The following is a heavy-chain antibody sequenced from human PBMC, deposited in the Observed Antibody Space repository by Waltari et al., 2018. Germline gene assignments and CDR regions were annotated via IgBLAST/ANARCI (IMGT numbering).Heavy chain of an antibody. CDR3: ARSYGEQWLTPFDY. J-gene: IGHJ4*02. CDR1: GFTVSSNY. CDR2: IYSGGST. V-gene: IGHV3-53*01. D-gene: IGHD6-19*01. Sequence: EVQLVESGGGLIQPGGSLRLSCAASGFTVSSNYMSWVRQAPGKGLEWVSVIYSGGSTYYADSVKGRFTISRDNSENTLYLQMNSLRAEDTAVYYCARSYGEQWLTPFDYWGQGTLVTVSS.